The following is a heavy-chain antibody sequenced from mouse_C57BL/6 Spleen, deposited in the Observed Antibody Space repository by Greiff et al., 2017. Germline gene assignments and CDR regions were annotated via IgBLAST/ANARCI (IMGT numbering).Heavy chain of an antibody. Sequence: VHLVESGPGLVAPSQSLSITCTVSGFSLTSYGVHWVRQPPGKGLEWLVVIWSDGSTTYNSALKSRLSISKDNSKSHVILTMNSLQTYDTAMYYWARHSSYVVDAMDDWGQGTSVTVSS. D-gene: IGHD1-1*01. CDR1: GFSLTSYG. J-gene: IGHJ4*01. CDR3: ARHSSYVVDAMDD. CDR2: IWSDGST. V-gene: IGHV2-6-1*01.